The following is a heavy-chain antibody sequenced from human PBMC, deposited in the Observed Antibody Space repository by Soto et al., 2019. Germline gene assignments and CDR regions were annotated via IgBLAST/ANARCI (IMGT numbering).Heavy chain of an antibody. Sequence: PGGFLRLPWADSGLNFSGYGIHWVRQAPGKGLEWVAVISYDGSNKYYADSVKGRFTISRDNSKNTLYLQMNSLRAEDTAVYYCAKVIDYGDYNPYMDVWGKGTTVTVSS. CDR3: AKVIDYGDYNPYMDV. CDR2: ISYDGSNK. CDR1: GLNFSGYG. V-gene: IGHV3-30*18. J-gene: IGHJ6*03. D-gene: IGHD4-17*01.